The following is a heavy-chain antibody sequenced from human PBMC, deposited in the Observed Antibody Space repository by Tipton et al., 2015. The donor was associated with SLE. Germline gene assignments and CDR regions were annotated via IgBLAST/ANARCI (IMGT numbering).Heavy chain of an antibody. CDR1: GGSISSSSYY. Sequence: TLSLTCTVSGGSISSSSYYWGWIRQPPGKGLEWIGSIYYSGSTYYNPSLKSRVTISVDTSKNQISLKLSSVTAADTAVYYCARDRNRSGSLDYWGQGTLVTVSS. V-gene: IGHV4-39*07. D-gene: IGHD1-26*01. CDR3: ARDRNRSGSLDY. CDR2: IYYSGST. J-gene: IGHJ4*02.